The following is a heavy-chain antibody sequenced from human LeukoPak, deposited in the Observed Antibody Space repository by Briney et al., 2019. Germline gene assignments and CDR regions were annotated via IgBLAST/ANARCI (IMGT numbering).Heavy chain of an antibody. CDR2: IYYSDST. J-gene: IGHJ3*02. CDR3: ARPSTDYVWGSYRTGAFDI. CDR1: GGSISSSSYY. V-gene: IGHV4-39*01. D-gene: IGHD3-16*02. Sequence: KPSETLSLTCTVSGGSISSSSYYWGWIRQPPGKGLEWIGSIYYSDSTYYNPSLKSRVTISVDTSKNQFSLKLSSVTAADTAVYYCARPSTDYVWGSYRTGAFDIWGQGTMVTVSS.